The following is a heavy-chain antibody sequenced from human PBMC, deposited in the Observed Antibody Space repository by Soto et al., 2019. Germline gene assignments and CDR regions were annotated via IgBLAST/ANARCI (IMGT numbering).Heavy chain of an antibody. CDR3: AREGPWLAEGWFDP. V-gene: IGHV4-59*01. D-gene: IGHD6-19*01. J-gene: IGHJ5*02. CDR1: GGSISSYY. Sequence: QVQLQESGPGLVKPSETLSLTCTVSGGSISSYYWSWIRQPPGKGLEWIGYIYYSGSTNYNPSLKSRVTISVDTSKNQFSLKLSSVTAADTAVYYCAREGPWLAEGWFDPWGQGTLVTVSS. CDR2: IYYSGST.